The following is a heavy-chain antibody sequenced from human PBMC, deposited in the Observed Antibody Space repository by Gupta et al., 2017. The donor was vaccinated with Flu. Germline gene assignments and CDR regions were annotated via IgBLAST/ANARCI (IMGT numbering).Heavy chain of an antibody. J-gene: IGHJ6*03. CDR3: ARSVVPESRYYYYYYMDV. D-gene: IGHD2-15*01. Sequence: HWGRQAPGKGLEWVAVIWYDGSNKYYADSVKGRFTISRDNSKNTLYLQMNSLRAEDTAVYYCARSVVPESRYYYYYYMDVWGKGTTVTVSS. V-gene: IGHV3-33*01. CDR2: IWYDGSNK.